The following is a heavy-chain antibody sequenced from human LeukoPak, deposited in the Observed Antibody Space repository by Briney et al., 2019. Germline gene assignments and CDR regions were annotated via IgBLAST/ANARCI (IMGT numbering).Heavy chain of an antibody. Sequence: PGGSLRLSCAASGFTFSSYAMSWVRQSTGKGLEWVSSTSGDGGATYYSNSVKGRFTISRDNSRNTLYLQINSLRAEDTAVYYCAEDRPNYYGSNGHYYRRDGDYWGQGTLVTVSS. CDR3: AEDRPNYYGSNGHYYRRDGDY. CDR1: GFTFSSYA. V-gene: IGHV3-23*01. D-gene: IGHD3-22*01. J-gene: IGHJ4*02. CDR2: TSGDGGAT.